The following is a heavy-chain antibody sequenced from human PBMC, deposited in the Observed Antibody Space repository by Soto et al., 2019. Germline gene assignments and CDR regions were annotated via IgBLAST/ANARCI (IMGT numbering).Heavy chain of an antibody. CDR3: ARDTNIVATITVLDC. Sequence: QVQLVESGGGVVQPGRSLRLSCAASGFTFSSYAMHWVRQAPGKGLEWVAVISYDGSNKYYAVSVKGRFTISRDNSKNTLYLQMNSLRAEDTAVYYCARDTNIVATITVLDCWGQGTLVTVSS. J-gene: IGHJ4*02. D-gene: IGHD5-12*01. V-gene: IGHV3-30-3*01. CDR1: GFTFSSYA. CDR2: ISYDGSNK.